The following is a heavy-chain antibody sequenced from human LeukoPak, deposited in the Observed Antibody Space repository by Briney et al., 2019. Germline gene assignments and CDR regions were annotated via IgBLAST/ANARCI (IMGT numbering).Heavy chain of an antibody. CDR3: ARDSGSCSVDF. D-gene: IGHD1-26*01. CDR1: GYTITGYY. J-gene: IGHJ4*02. V-gene: IGHV1-2*02. CDR2: INPNSGGT. Sequence: ASVEVSCKDSGYTITGYYMHWVRPAPGQGLEWMGWINPNSGGTNYAQKFQGRVTMTRDTPISTAYMQVSRLKSADTAVYYCARDSGSCSVDFWGQGTLVTVSS.